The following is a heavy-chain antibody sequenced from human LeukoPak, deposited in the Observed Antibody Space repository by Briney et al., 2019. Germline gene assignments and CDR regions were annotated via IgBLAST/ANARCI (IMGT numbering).Heavy chain of an antibody. Sequence: SETLSLTCTVSGGSISSSSYYWGWIRQPPGKGLEWIGYIYYSGSTYYNPSLKSRVTISVDTSKNQFSLKLSSVTAADTAVYYCARDHDYGGNPYYYGMDVWGQGTTVTVSS. V-gene: IGHV4-31*03. J-gene: IGHJ6*02. D-gene: IGHD4-23*01. CDR3: ARDHDYGGNPYYYGMDV. CDR1: GGSISSSSYY. CDR2: IYYSGST.